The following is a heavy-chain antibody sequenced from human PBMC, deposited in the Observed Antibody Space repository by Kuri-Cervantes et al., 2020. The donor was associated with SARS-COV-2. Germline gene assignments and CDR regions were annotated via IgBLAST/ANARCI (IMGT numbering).Heavy chain of an antibody. Sequence: GGSLRLSCAASGFTVSSNYMSWVRQAPGKGLEWVSVIYSGGSTYYADSVKGRFTISRDNSKNTLYLQMNSLRAEDTAVYYCARMYYYDRKALDYWGQGTLVTVSS. V-gene: IGHV3-66*01. CDR2: IYSGGST. CDR1: GFTVSSNY. J-gene: IGHJ4*02. D-gene: IGHD3-22*01. CDR3: ARMYYYDRKALDY.